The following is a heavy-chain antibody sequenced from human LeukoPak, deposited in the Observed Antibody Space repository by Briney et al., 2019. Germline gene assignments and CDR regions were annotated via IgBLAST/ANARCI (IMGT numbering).Heavy chain of an antibody. D-gene: IGHD3-3*01. J-gene: IGHJ4*02. CDR2: IYYSGST. CDR3: AIPYYDFWSGPFFDY. V-gene: IGHV4-39*01. CDR1: GGSISSSSYY. Sequence: PSETLSLTCTVSGGSISSSSYYWGWIRQPPGRGLEWIGSIYYSGSTYYNPSLKSRVTISVDTSKNQFSLKLSSVTAADTAVYYCAIPYYDFWSGPFFDYWGQGTLVTVSS.